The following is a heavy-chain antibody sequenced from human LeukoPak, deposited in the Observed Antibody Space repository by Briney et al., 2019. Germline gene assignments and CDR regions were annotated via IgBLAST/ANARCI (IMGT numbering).Heavy chain of an antibody. Sequence: GGSLSLSCAASGLTFSSYALSWVRRAQGKGLEWVSAISGSGGSTYYADSVKGRFTISRDNSKNTLYLQMNSLRAEDTAVYYCAKDPNYSSGYYFPGWGQGTLVTVSS. D-gene: IGHD3-22*01. CDR3: AKDPNYSSGYYFPG. J-gene: IGHJ4*02. V-gene: IGHV3-23*01. CDR1: GLTFSSYA. CDR2: ISGSGGST.